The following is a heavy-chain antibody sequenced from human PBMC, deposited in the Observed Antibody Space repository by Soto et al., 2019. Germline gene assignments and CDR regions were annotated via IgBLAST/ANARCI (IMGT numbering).Heavy chain of an antibody. V-gene: IGHV3-9*01. J-gene: IGHJ4*02. D-gene: IGHD2-21*01. CDR1: GFTYDDYA. CDR3: ARERVRYCDV. CDR2: LTWNSVSV. Sequence: VQLVESGGGLVRPGGSLRLSCAASGFTYDDYAMHWVRQAPGKGLEWISALTWNSVSVDYADSVKGRFAISRDNAKNYLYLQMNSVRPEDTAVYYCARERVRYCDVWGQGTLVTVSS.